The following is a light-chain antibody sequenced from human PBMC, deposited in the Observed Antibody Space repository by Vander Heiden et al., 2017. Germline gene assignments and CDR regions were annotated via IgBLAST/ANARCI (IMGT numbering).Light chain of an antibody. CDR3: YSTDSSGTHRV. CDR2: EDS. V-gene: IGLV3-10*01. CDR1: ALPKKK. Sequence: SYELTQPPSAPVSPGQKARITCSEDALPKKKEAYWYQQKSGQAPVLVIYEDSKRPSGIPERFSGSSSGTVATLTISGARVEDEADYYCYSTDSSGTHRVFGGGTKLTVL. J-gene: IGLJ2*01.